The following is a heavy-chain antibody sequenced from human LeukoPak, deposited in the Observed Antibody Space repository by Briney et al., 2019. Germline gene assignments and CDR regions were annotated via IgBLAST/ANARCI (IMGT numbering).Heavy chain of an antibody. CDR2: IRYDGSNK. CDR3: AKDPEDCSGGSCYRYFQH. Sequence: PGGSLRLSCAASGFTFSDYYMSWIRQAPGKGLEWVAFIRYDGSNKYYADSVKGRFTISRDNSKNTLYLQMNSLRAEDTAVYYCAKDPEDCSGGSCYRYFQHWGQGTLVTVSS. J-gene: IGHJ1*01. CDR1: GFTFSDYY. D-gene: IGHD2-15*01. V-gene: IGHV3-30*02.